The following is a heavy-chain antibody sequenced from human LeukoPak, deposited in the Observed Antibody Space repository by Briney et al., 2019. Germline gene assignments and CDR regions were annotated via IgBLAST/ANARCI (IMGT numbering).Heavy chain of an antibody. D-gene: IGHD3-22*01. CDR2: IYPGDSDT. V-gene: IGHV5-51*01. CDR1: GYSFTSYW. J-gene: IGHJ3*02. Sequence: GESLKISCKGSGYSFTSYWIGWVRQMPGKSLEWMGIIYPGDSDTRYSPSFQGQVTISADKSISTAYLQWSSLKASDTAMYYCARPVYYDSSGYYFDDAFDIWGQGTMVTVSS. CDR3: ARPVYYDSSGYYFDDAFDI.